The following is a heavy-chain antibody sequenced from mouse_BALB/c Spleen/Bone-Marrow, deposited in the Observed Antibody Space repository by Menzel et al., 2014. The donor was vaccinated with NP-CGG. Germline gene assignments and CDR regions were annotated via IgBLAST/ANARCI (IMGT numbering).Heavy chain of an antibody. J-gene: IGHJ3*01. CDR1: GFPFSRYD. CDR3: ARQDGYDGTWFAY. D-gene: IGHD2-2*01. Sequence: EVQLVESGGGLVKPGGSLKLSCAASGFPFSRYDMSWVHQTPEKRLEWVATISSGGPYTYYPVSVKSRFTISRDNARNTLYLQRSGLRSEDTALYYCARQDGYDGTWFAYWGQGTLVTVSA. CDR2: ISSGGPYT. V-gene: IGHV5-9*02.